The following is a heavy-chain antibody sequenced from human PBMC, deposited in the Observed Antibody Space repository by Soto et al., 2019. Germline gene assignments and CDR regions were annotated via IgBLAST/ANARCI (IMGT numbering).Heavy chain of an antibody. CDR1: EFSFTSYE. D-gene: IGHD6-19*01. CDR3: ARSKSVAGTSWFDP. V-gene: IGHV3-48*03. CDR2: ISRTGYVGTI. Sequence: GGSLRLSCAASEFSFTSYEMNWVRQAPGKGPEWVAHISRTGYVGTINYADSVKGRFTISRDNAKKSLYLQMNNLRVEDTAVYYCARSKSVAGTSWFDPWGQGTLVTVSS. J-gene: IGHJ5*02.